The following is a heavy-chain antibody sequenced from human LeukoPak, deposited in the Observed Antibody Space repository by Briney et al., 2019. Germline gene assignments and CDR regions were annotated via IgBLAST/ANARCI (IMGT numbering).Heavy chain of an antibody. J-gene: IGHJ6*02. D-gene: IGHD4-11*01. CDR2: IYFSGST. V-gene: IGHV4-59*01. Sequence: SETLSLTCTVSDDSIGNYYWSWIRQSPGKGLEWIGYIYFSGSTNYNPSLKRRVTMSVVTSKNQFSLRLTSVTAADTATYYCARVGGSNFYNYGMDVWGQGTTVIVSS. CDR3: ARVGGSNFYNYGMDV. CDR1: DDSIGNYY.